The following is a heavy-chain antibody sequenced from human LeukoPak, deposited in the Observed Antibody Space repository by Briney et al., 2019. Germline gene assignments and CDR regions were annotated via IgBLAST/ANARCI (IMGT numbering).Heavy chain of an antibody. J-gene: IGHJ4*02. CDR3: GKYVQTSVGANDY. CDR2: ISGSGGAT. D-gene: IGHD1-26*01. Sequence: PGGSLRLSCAASGFIFNNFGMTWVRQAPGKGLEWVSVISGSGGATFYGDSVQGRFTISRDNSRDTLYLQMNSLTAEDTAVYYCGKYVQTSVGANDYWGQGTLVTVSS. V-gene: IGHV3-23*01. CDR1: GFIFNNFG.